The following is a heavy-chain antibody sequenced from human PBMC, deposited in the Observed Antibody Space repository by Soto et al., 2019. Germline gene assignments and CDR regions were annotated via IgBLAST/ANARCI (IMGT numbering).Heavy chain of an antibody. D-gene: IGHD3-3*01. J-gene: IGHJ5*02. Sequence: ASVKVSCKASGFTFTSSAMQWVRQARGQRLEWIGWIVVGSGNTNYAQKFQERVTITRDMSTSTAYMELSSLRSEDTAVYYCAALSQYDFWSGSNWFDPWGHGTLVTAAS. CDR3: AALSQYDFWSGSNWFDP. CDR1: GFTFTSSA. CDR2: IVVGSGNT. V-gene: IGHV1-58*02.